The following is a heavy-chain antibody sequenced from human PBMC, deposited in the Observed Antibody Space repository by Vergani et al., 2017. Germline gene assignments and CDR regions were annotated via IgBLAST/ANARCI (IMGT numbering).Heavy chain of an antibody. J-gene: IGHJ4*02. CDR1: ESSFISND. CDR2: INPIDSKI. V-gene: IGHV5-51*03. D-gene: IGHD2-8*01. Sequence: EVLLVQSGAEVKQPGESLKISCKYSESSFISNDIAWVRQMSGKGLQWMGNINPIDSKIAYSPSFQGQAIMSLDKSITTAYLQWRSLKASDTAIYYCTRRXPGGNGACLHFDHWGQGTQVTVSS. CDR3: TRRXPGGNGACLHFDH.